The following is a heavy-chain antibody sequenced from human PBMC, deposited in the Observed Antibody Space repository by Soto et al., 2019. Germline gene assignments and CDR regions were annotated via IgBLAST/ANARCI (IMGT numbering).Heavy chain of an antibody. J-gene: IGHJ4*02. CDR1: GFTFDGYA. D-gene: IGHD6-6*01. CDR2: ISWNSGSI. V-gene: IGHV3-9*01. Sequence: LRLSCAASGFTFDGYAMHWVRQAPGKGLEWVSGISWNSGSIGYADSVKGRFTISRDNAKNSLYLQMNSLRAEDTALYYCAKDLRGSSSGRYFDYWGQGTLVTVSS. CDR3: AKDLRGSSSGRYFDY.